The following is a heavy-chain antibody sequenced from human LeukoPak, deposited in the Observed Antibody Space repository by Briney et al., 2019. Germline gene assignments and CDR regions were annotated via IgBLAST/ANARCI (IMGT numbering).Heavy chain of an antibody. CDR3: AKYCSGATCYAGLEY. Sequence: SVKVSCKASGGTFSSYAISWVRQAPGQGLEWMGGIIPIFGTANYAQKFQGRVTITTDESTSTAYMELSSLRSEDTAVYYCAKYCSGATCYAGLEYWGQGTLVTVSS. D-gene: IGHD2-15*01. J-gene: IGHJ4*02. CDR2: IIPIFGTA. V-gene: IGHV1-69*05. CDR1: GGTFSSYA.